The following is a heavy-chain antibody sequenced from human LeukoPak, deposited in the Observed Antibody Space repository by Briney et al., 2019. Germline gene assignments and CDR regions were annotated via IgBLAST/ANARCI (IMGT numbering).Heavy chain of an antibody. J-gene: IGHJ5*02. V-gene: IGHV3-23*01. CDR2: ISGSGGST. CDR1: GFTFSSYA. CDR3: AKPQRSGWYNWFDP. Sequence: GGSLRLSCAASGFTFSSYAMSWVRQAPGKGLEWVSAISGSGGSTYYADSVKGRFTISRDNSKNTLYLQTNSLRAEDTAVYYCAKPQRSGWYNWFDPWGQGTLVTVSS. D-gene: IGHD6-19*01.